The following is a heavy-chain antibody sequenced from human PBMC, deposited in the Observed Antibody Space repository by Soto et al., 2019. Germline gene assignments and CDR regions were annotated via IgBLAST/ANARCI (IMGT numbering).Heavy chain of an antibody. CDR2: IKSKSDGGTT. CDR1: AFTFSKAW. V-gene: IGHV3-15*01. J-gene: IGHJ4*02. CDR3: TTDFITGTTLVDY. D-gene: IGHD1-7*01. Sequence: GGSRRLSWAASAFTFSKAWMSLCRQVQVKGLEWVGRIKSKSDGGTTDYVAPVKGRFTISRDDSKNTLYLQMNSLKTEDTAVYYCTTDFITGTTLVDYWGQGT.